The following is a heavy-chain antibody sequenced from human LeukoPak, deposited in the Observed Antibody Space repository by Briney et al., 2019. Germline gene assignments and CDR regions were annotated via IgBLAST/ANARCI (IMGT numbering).Heavy chain of an antibody. CDR2: INEDGSEE. J-gene: IGHJ4*02. D-gene: IGHD4-17*01. V-gene: IGHV3-7*01. CDR1: GFTFSRYW. CDR3: ARDDYGDYVGLLIDY. Sequence: GGSLRLSCAPSGFTFSRYWMSWVRQAPGKGLEWVANINEDGSEEYYVDSVRGRFTIARDNAKNSLYLQMNSLRAEDTAVYYCARDDYGDYVGLLIDYWGQGTLVTVSS.